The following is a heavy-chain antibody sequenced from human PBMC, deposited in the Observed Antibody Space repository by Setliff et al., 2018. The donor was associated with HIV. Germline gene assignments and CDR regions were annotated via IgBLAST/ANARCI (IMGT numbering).Heavy chain of an antibody. J-gene: IGHJ4*01. CDR2: IGSSNHGI. Sequence: GGSLRLSCAASGFNFRSYGMTWVRQAPGKGLDWVAHIGSSNHGIHYTASVQGRFTVSRDNANNLLFLQMNNLGVEDTAVYYCASFFGDYGYWGHGTQVTVSS. D-gene: IGHD3-10*01. CDR3: ASFFGDYGY. CDR1: GFNFRSYG. V-gene: IGHV3-48*04.